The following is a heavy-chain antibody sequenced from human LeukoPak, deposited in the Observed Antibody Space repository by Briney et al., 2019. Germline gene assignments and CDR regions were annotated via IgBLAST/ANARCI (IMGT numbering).Heavy chain of an antibody. CDR3: AGVSESGWYYFDY. Sequence: GGSLRLSCAASRFTFSSYAMHWVRQAPGKGLEWVAIISSDGSNTYYADSVKGRFSISRDNSKNTLYLQMSSLRDEDTAVYYCAGVSESGWYYFDYWGQGTLVTVSS. CDR1: RFTFSSYA. J-gene: IGHJ4*02. V-gene: IGHV3-30*03. CDR2: ISSDGSNT. D-gene: IGHD6-19*01.